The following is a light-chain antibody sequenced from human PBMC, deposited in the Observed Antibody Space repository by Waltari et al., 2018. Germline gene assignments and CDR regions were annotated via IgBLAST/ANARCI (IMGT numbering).Light chain of an antibody. CDR3: QQYNTWPT. Sequence: EIVMTQSPVTLSVSPGERATLSCRASQSISSNLAWYQQKPGQSPSLLIHGASTRATGIAARFSGSGSGTDFTLTISSLQSEDFAVYFCQQYNTWPTFGGGTKVEIK. CDR1: QSISSN. J-gene: IGKJ4*01. V-gene: IGKV3-15*01. CDR2: GAS.